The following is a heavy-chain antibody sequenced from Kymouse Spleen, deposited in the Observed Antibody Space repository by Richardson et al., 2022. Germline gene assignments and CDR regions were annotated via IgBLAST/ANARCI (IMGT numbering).Heavy chain of an antibody. Sequence: EVQLVESGGGLVKPGGSLRLSCAASGFTFSNAWMSWVRQAPGKGLEWVGRIKSKTDGGTTDYAAPVKGRFTISRDDSKNTLYLQMNSLKTEDTAVYYCTKSSGWYGDHFDYWGQGTLVTVSS. D-gene: IGHD6-19*01. CDR2: IKSKTDGGTT. J-gene: IGHJ4*02. CDR3: TKSSGWYGDHFDY. CDR1: GFTFSNAW. V-gene: IGHV3-15*01.